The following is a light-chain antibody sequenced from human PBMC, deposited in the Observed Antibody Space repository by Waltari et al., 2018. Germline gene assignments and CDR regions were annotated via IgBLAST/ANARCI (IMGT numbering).Light chain of an antibody. V-gene: IGLV3-21*02. Sequence: SSVLTQAPSVSVAPGQTATVTCGGDNIGGRSVHWYQQRPGRAHVLVVYLDSDRPSGIPDRFSGSKSGNAATLTISRVEAGDEADYYCHVWDGKTVMFGGGTKLTVL. J-gene: IGLJ3*02. CDR3: HVWDGKTVM. CDR2: LDS. CDR1: NIGGRS.